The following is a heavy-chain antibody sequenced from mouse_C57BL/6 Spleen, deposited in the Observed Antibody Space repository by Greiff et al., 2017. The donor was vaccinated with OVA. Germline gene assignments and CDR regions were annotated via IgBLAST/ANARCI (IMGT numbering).Heavy chain of an antibody. D-gene: IGHD2-3*01. CDR1: GFTFSDYY. V-gene: IGHV5-12*01. CDR2: ISNGGGST. CDR3: ARHDGYYFFDD. Sequence: EVQVVESGGGLVQPGGSLKLSCAASGFTFSDYYMYWVRQTPEKRLEWVAYISNGGGSTYYPDTVKGRFTISRDNAKNTLYLQMSRLKSEDTAMYYCARHDGYYFFDDWGQGTTLTVSS. J-gene: IGHJ2*01.